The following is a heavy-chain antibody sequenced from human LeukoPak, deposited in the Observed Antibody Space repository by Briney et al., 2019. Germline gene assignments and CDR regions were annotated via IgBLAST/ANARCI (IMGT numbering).Heavy chain of an antibody. Sequence: PGGSLGLSCAASGFTFSDYYMSWIRQAPGKGLEWVSYICDSGRTIYYADSVKGRFTISRDNAKNSVYLQMNNLGAEDTAVYYCARDRLGDYDHSGYYDKWGQGTLVTVSS. J-gene: IGHJ4*02. CDR1: GFTFSDYY. CDR3: ARDRLGDYDHSGYYDK. CDR2: ICDSGRTI. V-gene: IGHV3-11*01. D-gene: IGHD3-22*01.